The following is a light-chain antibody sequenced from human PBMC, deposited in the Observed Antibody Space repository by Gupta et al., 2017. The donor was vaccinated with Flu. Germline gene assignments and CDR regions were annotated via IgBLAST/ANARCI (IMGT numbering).Light chain of an antibody. CDR3: SSYTSSNTLQLI. V-gene: IGLV2-14*03. J-gene: IGLJ2*01. Sequence: QSAMTQPASVSGSPGQSITISCTGTSSDVGDYKYVSWYQQHPGKAPKLMIYDVSYRPSGVSDRFSGSKSGNTASLTISGLQAEDEADYCCSSYTSSNTLQLIFGGGTRLTVL. CDR2: DVS. CDR1: SSDVGDYKY.